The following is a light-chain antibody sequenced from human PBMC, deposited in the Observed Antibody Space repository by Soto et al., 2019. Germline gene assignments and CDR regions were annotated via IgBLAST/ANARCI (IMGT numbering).Light chain of an antibody. CDR3: LSHSGSSNV. CDR1: SRDVGASDY. V-gene: IGLV2-8*01. Sequence: QSALTQPPSASGSPGQSVAISCTGTSRDVGASDYVSWYQQHSGKAPKLLLYEVNKRPSGVPDRFSGSKSGNTASLAVSALQADDEADYYCLSHSGSSNVLGTGTKLPS. CDR2: EVN. J-gene: IGLJ1*01.